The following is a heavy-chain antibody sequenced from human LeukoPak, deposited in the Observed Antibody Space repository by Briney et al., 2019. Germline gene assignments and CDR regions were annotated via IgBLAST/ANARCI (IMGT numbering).Heavy chain of an antibody. V-gene: IGHV4-4*07. CDR3: AGQDIVVVQAFDI. CDR2: IYTSGST. D-gene: IGHD2-2*01. Sequence: SETLSLTCTVSGGSISSYYWSWIRQPAGKGLERIGRIYTSGSTNYNPSLKRRVTISVDTSKNQFSLKLSSVTAADTAVYYCAGQDIVVVQAFDIWGQGTMVTVSS. J-gene: IGHJ3*02. CDR1: GGSISSYY.